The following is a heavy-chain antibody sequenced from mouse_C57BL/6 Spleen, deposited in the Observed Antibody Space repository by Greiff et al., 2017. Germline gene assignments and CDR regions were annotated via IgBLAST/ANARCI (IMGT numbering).Heavy chain of an antibody. J-gene: IGHJ2*01. CDR3: ARLDDGYSDY. CDR2: INPNNGGT. D-gene: IGHD2-3*01. Sequence: EVKLMESGPELVKPGASVKIPCKASGYTFTDYNMDWVKQSHGKSLEWIGDINPNNGGTIYNQKFKGKATLTVDKSSSTAYMELRSLTSEDTAVYYCARLDDGYSDYWGQGTTLTVSS. CDR1: GYTFTDYN. V-gene: IGHV1-18*01.